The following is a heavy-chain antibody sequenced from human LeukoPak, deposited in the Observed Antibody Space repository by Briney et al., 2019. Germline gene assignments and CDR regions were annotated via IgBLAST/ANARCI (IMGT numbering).Heavy chain of an antibody. CDR2: IYHSGST. CDR3: ARVFHYYDSSGPPHYYFDY. V-gene: IGHV4-30-2*01. Sequence: SETLSLTCAVSGGSISSGGYSWSWIRQPPGKGLEWIGYIYHSGSTYYNPSLKSRVTISVDRSKNQFSLKLSSVTAADTAVYYCARVFHYYDSSGPPHYYFDYWGQGTLVTVSS. J-gene: IGHJ4*02. CDR1: GGSISSGGYS. D-gene: IGHD3-22*01.